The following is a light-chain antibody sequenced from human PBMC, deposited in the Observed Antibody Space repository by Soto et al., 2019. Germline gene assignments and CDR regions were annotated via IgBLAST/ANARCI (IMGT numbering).Light chain of an antibody. J-gene: IGLJ1*01. CDR1: SSDVGGYNY. CDR3: NSYTSSSTVV. V-gene: IGLV2-14*01. CDR2: EVS. Sequence: QSVLTQPASVSGSPGQSITISCTGTSSDVGGYNYVSWYQQHPGKAPKLMIYEVSNRPSGVSNRFSGSRSGNTASLTISGVQAEDEAEYYCNSYTSSSTVVFGTGTKLTVL.